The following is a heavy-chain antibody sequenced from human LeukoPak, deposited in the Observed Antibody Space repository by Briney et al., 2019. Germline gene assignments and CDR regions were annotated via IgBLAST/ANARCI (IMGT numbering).Heavy chain of an antibody. CDR1: LDCVSSNSDA. Sequence: SQTLSLTYVISLDCVSSNSDAGHWIRHSPSGGLEWLGWTYYRSKWYNAYAVSVKSRININPDTSKNQFSLQLNSVTPGDTAVYYCAREVAGTGAFDIWGQGAMGTVSS. J-gene: IGHJ3*02. CDR2: TYYRSKWYN. D-gene: IGHD6-19*01. V-gene: IGHV6-1*01. CDR3: AREVAGTGAFDI.